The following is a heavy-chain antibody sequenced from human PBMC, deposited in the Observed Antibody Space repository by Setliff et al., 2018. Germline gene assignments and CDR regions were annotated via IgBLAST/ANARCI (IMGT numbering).Heavy chain of an antibody. CDR2: INWNGGST. D-gene: IGHD3-10*01. J-gene: IGHJ3*01. V-gene: IGHV3-20*04. Sequence: PGGSLRLSCAASGFAFSTYSMNWVRQAPGKGLEWVSGINWNGGSTGYADSVKGRFTISRDNVKNSLYLQMNSLRAEDTAVYYCTRGLRFGDLLYGDSIEVWGQGTVVTVSS. CDR3: TRGLRFGDLLYGDSIEV. CDR1: GFAFSTYS.